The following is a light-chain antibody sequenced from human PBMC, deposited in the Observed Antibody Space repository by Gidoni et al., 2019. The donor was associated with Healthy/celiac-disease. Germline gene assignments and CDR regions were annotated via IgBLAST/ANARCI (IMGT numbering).Light chain of an antibody. CDR1: SSAVGGSNY. Sequence: QSALTQPRSVSGSSGQSFTISCTGPSSAVGGSNYVSCYQQHPVKAPKLMIYDVSKRPSGVPDRFSGSKSGNTASLTISGLQAEDDADYYCCSYAGSYTWVFGEGTKLTVL. CDR3: CSYAGSYTWV. J-gene: IGLJ2*01. CDR2: DVS. V-gene: IGLV2-11*01.